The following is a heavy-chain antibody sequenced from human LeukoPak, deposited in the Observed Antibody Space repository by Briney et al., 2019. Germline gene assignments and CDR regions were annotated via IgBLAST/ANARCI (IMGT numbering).Heavy chain of an antibody. Sequence: NPGGSLRLSCAASGFTFSSYAMSWVRQAPGKGLEWVSAISGSGGSTYYADSVKGRFTISRDNAKNSLYLQMNSLRAEDTAVYYCARDGWNYYDSSGTRWGQGTLVTVSS. D-gene: IGHD3-22*01. CDR3: ARDGWNYYDSSGTR. V-gene: IGHV3-23*01. J-gene: IGHJ4*02. CDR1: GFTFSSYA. CDR2: ISGSGGST.